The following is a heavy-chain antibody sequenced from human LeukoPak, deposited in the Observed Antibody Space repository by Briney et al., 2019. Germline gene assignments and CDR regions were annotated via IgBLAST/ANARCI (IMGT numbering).Heavy chain of an antibody. D-gene: IGHD3-22*01. Sequence: GGSLRLSCAASGFTFSSYVMSWVRQAPGKGLEWVSAITGSGDSTYYADSVKGRFTISRDNSKNTLYLQMNSLRAEDTAVYYCEGTYYYDSSDDYWGQGTLVTVSS. CDR3: EGTYYYDSSDDY. J-gene: IGHJ4*02. CDR1: GFTFSSYV. CDR2: ITGSGDST. V-gene: IGHV3-23*01.